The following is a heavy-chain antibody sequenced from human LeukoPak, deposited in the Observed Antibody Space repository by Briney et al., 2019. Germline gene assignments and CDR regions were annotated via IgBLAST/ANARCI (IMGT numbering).Heavy chain of an antibody. Sequence: PGGSLRLSCAASGFTFSSYSMNWVRQAPGKGLEWVSSISSSSSYIYYADSVKGRFTISRDNAKNTLYLQMNSLRAEDTAVYYCARGGSGTYYNPLYYFDYWGQGTLVTVSS. V-gene: IGHV3-21*04. CDR1: GFTFSSYS. CDR2: ISSSSSYI. D-gene: IGHD3-10*01. J-gene: IGHJ4*02. CDR3: ARGGSGTYYNPLYYFDY.